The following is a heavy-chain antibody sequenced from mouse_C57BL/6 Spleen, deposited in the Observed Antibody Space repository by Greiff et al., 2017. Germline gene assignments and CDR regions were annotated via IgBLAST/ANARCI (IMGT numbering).Heavy chain of an antibody. CDR3: ARSGDGYFSWFAY. D-gene: IGHD2-3*01. J-gene: IGHJ3*01. CDR2: INPGSGGT. CDR1: GYAFTNYL. Sequence: QVQLKQSGAELVRPGTSVKVSCKASGYAFTNYLIEWVKQRPGQGLEWIGVINPGSGGTNYNEKFEGKATLTADKSSSTAYMQLSSLTSEDSAVYFCARSGDGYFSWFAYWGQGTLVTVSA. V-gene: IGHV1-54*01.